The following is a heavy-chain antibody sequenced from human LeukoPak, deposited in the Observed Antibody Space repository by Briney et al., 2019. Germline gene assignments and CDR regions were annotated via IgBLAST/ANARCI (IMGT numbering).Heavy chain of an antibody. CDR3: ARDTSSSWYYFDH. V-gene: IGHV3-33*01. J-gene: IGHJ4*02. CDR1: GFTFRNYG. Sequence: ESGGPLRLSCAASGFTFRNYGMHWVRQAPGKGLEWVAVIWSDGSTKYYAESVQGRFTISRDTSKNRLYLQLNSLRVEDTAVFYCARDTSSSWYYFDHWGQGTLVTVSS. CDR2: IWSDGSTK. D-gene: IGHD6-13*01.